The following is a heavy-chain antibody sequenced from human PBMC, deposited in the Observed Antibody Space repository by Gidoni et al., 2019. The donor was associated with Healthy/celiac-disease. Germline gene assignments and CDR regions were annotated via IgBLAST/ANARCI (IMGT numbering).Heavy chain of an antibody. CDR2: IIPIFGTA. CDR1: GGTFSSYA. D-gene: IGHD1-26*01. CDR3: AARGWELDYDSNFDY. J-gene: IGHJ4*02. V-gene: IGHV1-69*01. Sequence: QVQLVQSGAEVKKPGSSVKVSCKASGGTFSSYAISWVRQAPGQGLEWMGGIIPIFGTANYAQKFQGRVTITADESTSTAYMELSSLRSEETAVYYCAARGWELDYDSNFDYWGQGTLVTVSS.